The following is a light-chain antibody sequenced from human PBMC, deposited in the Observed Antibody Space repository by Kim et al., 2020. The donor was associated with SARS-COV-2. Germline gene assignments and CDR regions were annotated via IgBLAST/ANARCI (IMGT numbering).Light chain of an antibody. V-gene: IGLV3-1*01. CDR1: KLGDKY. CDR3: QAWDSSTWV. Sequence: VSPGQTASITCSGDKLGDKYACWYQQKPGQSPVLVIYQDSKRPSGIPERFSGSNSGNTATLTISGIQAMDEADYYCQAWDSSTWVFGGGTQLTVL. CDR2: QDS. J-gene: IGLJ3*02.